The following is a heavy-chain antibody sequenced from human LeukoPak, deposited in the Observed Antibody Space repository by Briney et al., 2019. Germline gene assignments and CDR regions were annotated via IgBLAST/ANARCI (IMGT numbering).Heavy chain of an antibody. Sequence: ASVKVSCKVSGYTLTELSMHWVRQAPGKGLEWMGGFDPEDGETIYAQKFQGRVTMTEDTSTDTAYMELSSLRPEDTAVYYCATDPASMVATGYWGQGTLVTVSS. V-gene: IGHV1-24*01. CDR3: ATDPASMVATGY. J-gene: IGHJ4*02. CDR2: FDPEDGET. D-gene: IGHD5-12*01. CDR1: GYTLTELS.